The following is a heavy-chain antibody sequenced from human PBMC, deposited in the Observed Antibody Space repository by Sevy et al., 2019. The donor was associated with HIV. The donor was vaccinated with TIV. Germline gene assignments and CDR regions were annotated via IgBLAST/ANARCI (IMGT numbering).Heavy chain of an antibody. CDR2: MNPNTDNT. CDR1: GYTFTSYD. V-gene: IGHV1-8*01. D-gene: IGHD7-27*01. CDR3: ARGRLTGIGFDY. Sequence: ASVKVSSKASGYTFTSYDINWVRQATGQGLEWMGWMNPNTDNTDYAQKFQGRVTMTRNTSISTAYMELSSLRSEDTAVYYCARGRLTGIGFDYWGQGTLVTVSS. J-gene: IGHJ4*02.